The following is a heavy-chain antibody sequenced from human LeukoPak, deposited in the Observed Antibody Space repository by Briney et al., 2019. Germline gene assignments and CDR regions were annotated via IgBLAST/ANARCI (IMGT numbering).Heavy chain of an antibody. CDR1: GGSFSGYY. CDR2: INHSGST. J-gene: IGHJ4*02. V-gene: IGHV4-34*01. Sequence: SETLSLTCAVYGGSFSGYYWSWIRRPPGKGLEWIGEINHSGSTNYNPSLKSRVTISVDTSKNQFSLKLSSVTAADTAVYYCARGMTNGYYYDSSGPWVYWGQGTLVTVSS. CDR3: ARGMTNGYYYDSSGPWVY. D-gene: IGHD3-22*01.